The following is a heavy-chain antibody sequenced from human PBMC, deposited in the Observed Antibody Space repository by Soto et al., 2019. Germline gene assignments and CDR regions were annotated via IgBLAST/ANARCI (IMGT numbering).Heavy chain of an antibody. CDR1: GFTFSNAW. Sequence: GGSLRLSCAASGFTFSNAWMSWVRQAPGKGLEWVGRIKSKTDGGTTDYAAPVKGRFTISRDDSKNTLYLQMNSLKTEDTALYYCTTRLWFGGENWFDPWGQGTLVTVSS. J-gene: IGHJ5*02. V-gene: IGHV3-15*01. D-gene: IGHD3-10*01. CDR2: IKSKTDGGTT. CDR3: TTRLWFGGENWFDP.